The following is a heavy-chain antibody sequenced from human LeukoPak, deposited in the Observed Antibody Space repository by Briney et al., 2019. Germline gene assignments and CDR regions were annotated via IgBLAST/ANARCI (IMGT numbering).Heavy chain of an antibody. J-gene: IGHJ4*02. V-gene: IGHV4-34*01. CDR2: INHSGST. CDR3: ARAPLINYYGSGARHSHPDY. Sequence: PSETLSLTCAVYGGSFSGYYWSWIRQPPGKGLEWIGEINHSGSTNYNPSLKSRVTISVDTSKNQFSLKLSSVTAADTAVYYCARAPLINYYGSGARHSHPDYWGQGTLVTVSS. D-gene: IGHD3-10*01. CDR1: GGSFSGYY.